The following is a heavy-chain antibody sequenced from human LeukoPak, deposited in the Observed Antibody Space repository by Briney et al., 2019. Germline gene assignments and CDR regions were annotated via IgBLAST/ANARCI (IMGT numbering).Heavy chain of an antibody. CDR3: ASDSYSGYEKGPY. J-gene: IGHJ4*02. V-gene: IGHV3-11*01. D-gene: IGHD5-12*01. CDR2: ISSSGSTI. CDR1: GFTFSDYY. Sequence: GGSLRLSCAASGFTFSDYYMSWIRQAPGKGLEWVSYISSSGSTIYYADSVKGRFTISRDNAKNSLYLQMNSLRAEDTAVYYCASDSYSGYEKGPYWGQGTLVTVSS.